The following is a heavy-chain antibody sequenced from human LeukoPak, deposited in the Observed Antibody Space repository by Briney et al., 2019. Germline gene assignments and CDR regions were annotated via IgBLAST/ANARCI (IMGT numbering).Heavy chain of an antibody. CDR2: INPSGGST. J-gene: IGHJ6*02. Sequence: GASVKVSCKASGYIFTSYYMHWVRQAPGQGLEWMGIINPSGGSTSYAQKFQGRVTMTRDTSTSTVYMELISLRSEDTAVYYCAREFPGERYYYGMDVWGQGTTVTVSS. D-gene: IGHD3-10*01. V-gene: IGHV1-46*01. CDR3: AREFPGERYYYGMDV. CDR1: GYIFTSYY.